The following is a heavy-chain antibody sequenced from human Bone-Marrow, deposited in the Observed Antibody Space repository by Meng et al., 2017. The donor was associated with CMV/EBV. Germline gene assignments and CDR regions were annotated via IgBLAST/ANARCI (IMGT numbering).Heavy chain of an antibody. V-gene: IGHV4-31*02. CDR2: IYFSGTT. CDR3: ASFCSGGDCYPDY. J-gene: IGHJ4*02. D-gene: IGHD2-15*01. Sequence: TVSGASIRSGGYYWSWISQHPRKGLEWIGYIYFSGTTLYNPSLKSRVTISVDTSKNQFSLNLSSVTAADTAVYYCASFCSGGDCYPDYWGQGTLVTVSS. CDR1: GASIRSGGYY.